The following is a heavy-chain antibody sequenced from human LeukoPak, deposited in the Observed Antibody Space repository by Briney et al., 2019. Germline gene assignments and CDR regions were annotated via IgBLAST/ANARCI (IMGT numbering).Heavy chain of an antibody. J-gene: IGHJ4*02. CDR3: AKASHCSSTSCYLDY. CDR1: GFTSDDYA. Sequence: GRSLRLSCAASGFTSDDYAMHWVRQAPGKGLEWVSGISWNSGSIGYADSVKGRFTISRDNAKNSLYLQMNSLRAEDTALYYCAKASHCSSTSCYLDYWGQGTLVTVSS. CDR2: ISWNSGSI. V-gene: IGHV3-9*02. D-gene: IGHD2-2*01.